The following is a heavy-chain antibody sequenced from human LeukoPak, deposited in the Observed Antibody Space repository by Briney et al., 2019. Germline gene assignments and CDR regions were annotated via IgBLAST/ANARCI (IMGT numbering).Heavy chain of an antibody. CDR2: IYYSGST. Sequence: ASQTLSLTCTVSGGSISSGGYYWSWIRQPPGKGLEWIGYIYYSGSTNYNPSLKSRVTISVDTSKNQFSLKLSSVTAADTAVYYCARVGSPDYDFWSGPPMAAMDVWGKGTTVTVSS. CDR1: GGSISSGGYY. D-gene: IGHD3-3*01. J-gene: IGHJ6*03. CDR3: ARVGSPDYDFWSGPPMAAMDV. V-gene: IGHV4-61*08.